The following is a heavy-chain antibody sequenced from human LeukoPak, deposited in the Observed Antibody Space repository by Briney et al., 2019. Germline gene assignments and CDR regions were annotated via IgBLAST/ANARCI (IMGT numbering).Heavy chain of an antibody. Sequence: SQTLSLTFANSADSVPSSSAALRWIRQAPSRGLEWLGRTDYRSKWYTEYAVAVKSRITITPATSKNNCSLQLSSVRPEDTAVYYCARDMFGIYFDLWGVGALVTVSS. CDR3: ARDMFGIYFDL. CDR2: TDYRSKWYT. J-gene: IGHJ4*02. D-gene: IGHD3-10*02. V-gene: IGHV6-1*01. CDR1: ADSVPSSSAA.